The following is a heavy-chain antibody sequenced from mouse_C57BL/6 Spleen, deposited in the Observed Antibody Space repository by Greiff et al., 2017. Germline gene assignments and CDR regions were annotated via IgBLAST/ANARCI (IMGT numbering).Heavy chain of an antibody. CDR2: IWSGGST. D-gene: IGHD2-4*01. J-gene: IGHJ4*01. CDR3: ASDYDGAMDY. V-gene: IGHV2-2*01. CDR1: GFSLTSYG. Sequence: QVQRQQSGPGLVQPSQSLSITCTVSGFSLTSYGVHWFRQSPGKGLEWLGVIWSGGSTDYNAAFISRLSISNANSKSQVFFKMNSLQADDTSIYYCASDYDGAMDYWGQGTSVTVSS.